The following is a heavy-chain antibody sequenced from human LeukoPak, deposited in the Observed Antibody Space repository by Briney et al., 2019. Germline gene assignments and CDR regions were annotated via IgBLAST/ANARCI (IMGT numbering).Heavy chain of an antibody. CDR3: ARGEGVFSYERYIPNFDY. Sequence: GGSLRLSCVASGFTFSSYGMHWVRQSPGKGPEWVAVISFDGSHQYYADSVKGRFTVSRDTSKNTLYLQMNSLRAEDTAVYYCARGEGVFSYERYIPNFDYWGQGTLVTVSS. CDR1: GFTFSSYG. D-gene: IGHD5-12*01. V-gene: IGHV3-30*03. J-gene: IGHJ4*02. CDR2: ISFDGSHQ.